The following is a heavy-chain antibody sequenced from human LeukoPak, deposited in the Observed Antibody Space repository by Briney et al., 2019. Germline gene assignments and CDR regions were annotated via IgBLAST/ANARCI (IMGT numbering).Heavy chain of an antibody. CDR3: AKGDCSSTSCYTNWFDP. CDR2: ISYDGSNK. V-gene: IGHV3-30*18. J-gene: IGHJ5*02. CDR1: GFTFSSYG. D-gene: IGHD2-2*01. Sequence: GRSLRLSCAASGFTFSSYGMHWVRQAPGKGLEWVAVISYDGSNKYYADSVKGRFTISRDNSKNTLYLQMNSLRAEDTAVYYCAKGDCSSTSCYTNWFDPWGQGTLVTVSS.